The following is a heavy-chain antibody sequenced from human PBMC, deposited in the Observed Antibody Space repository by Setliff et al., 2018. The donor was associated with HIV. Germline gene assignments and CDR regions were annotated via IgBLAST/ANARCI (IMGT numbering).Heavy chain of an antibody. CDR2: INSYNGNT. V-gene: IGHV1-18*04. CDR1: GYTFTTYG. CDR3: SRSGVPPYYYYGMDV. D-gene: IGHD3-10*01. J-gene: IGHJ6*02. Sequence: ASVKVSCKASGYTFTTYGVNWVRQAPGQGLEWMGWINSYNGNTKFAQKFQGRVTMTTDTSTTTAFMELRSLKADDTGIYYCSRSGVPPYYYYGMDVWGQGTMVTVSS.